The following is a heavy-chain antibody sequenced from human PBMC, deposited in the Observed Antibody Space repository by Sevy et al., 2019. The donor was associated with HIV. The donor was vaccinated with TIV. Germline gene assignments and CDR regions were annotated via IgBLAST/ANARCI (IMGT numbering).Heavy chain of an antibody. CDR3: ATTKDYYESSGSPFDY. D-gene: IGHD3-22*01. J-gene: IGHJ4*02. Sequence: ASVKVSCKVSGYRLSQLSMHWVRQAPGKGLEWMGSFDPEDDETIYAQNFQGRVAMTEDTSTDTAYMELRTMGSEDTAVYYCATTKDYYESSGSPFDYWGQGTLVTVSS. CDR2: FDPEDDET. CDR1: GYRLSQLS. V-gene: IGHV1-24*01.